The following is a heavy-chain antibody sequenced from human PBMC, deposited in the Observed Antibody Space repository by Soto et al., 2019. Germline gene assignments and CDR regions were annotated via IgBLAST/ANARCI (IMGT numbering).Heavy chain of an antibody. CDR3: ARGRFVGVIAVTGDWFDP. D-gene: IGHD2-15*01. CDR1: GYTFTGYY. Sequence: QVQLVQSGAEVKKPGASVKVSCKASGYTFTGYYMHWVRQAPGQGLEWMGWINPNSGGTNYAQKFQGWVTMTRDTSISTAYMELRRLRSDDTAVYYCARGRFVGVIAVTGDWFDPWGQGTLVTVSS. CDR2: INPNSGGT. V-gene: IGHV1-2*04. J-gene: IGHJ5*02.